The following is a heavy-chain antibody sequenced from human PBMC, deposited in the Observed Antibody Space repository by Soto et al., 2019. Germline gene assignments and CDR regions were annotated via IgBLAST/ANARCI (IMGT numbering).Heavy chain of an antibody. J-gene: IGHJ4*02. CDR3: ARGYSRRSAAFDY. V-gene: IGHV3-30-3*01. D-gene: IGHD6-13*01. CDR1: GFTFSSFA. CDR2: ISYDASNK. Sequence: QVQLVESGGGVVQPGRSLRLSCAASGFTFSSFAMHWVRQAPGKGLDWVAIISYDASNKYYADSVKGRFTISRDNSKNTLYLRMNSLRAGDPAVYYCARGYSRRSAAFDYWGQGTLVTVSS.